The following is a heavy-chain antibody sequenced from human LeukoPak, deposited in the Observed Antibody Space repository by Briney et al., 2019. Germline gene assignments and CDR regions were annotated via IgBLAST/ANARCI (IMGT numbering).Heavy chain of an antibody. J-gene: IGHJ5*02. V-gene: IGHV3-11*06. CDR3: ARDSDYYDSSGYNNWFDP. Sequence: GGSLRLSCAASGFTFSDYYMSWISQAPGKGLEWVSYISSSSSYTNYADSVKGGFTISRDNAKNSLYLQMNSLRAEDTAVYYCARDSDYYDSSGYNNWFDPWGQGTLVTVSS. D-gene: IGHD3-22*01. CDR1: GFTFSDYY. CDR2: ISSSSSYT.